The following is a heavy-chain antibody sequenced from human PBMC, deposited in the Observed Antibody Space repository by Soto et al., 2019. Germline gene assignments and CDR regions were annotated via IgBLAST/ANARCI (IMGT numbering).Heavy chain of an antibody. J-gene: IGHJ4*02. D-gene: IGHD6-6*01. V-gene: IGHV3-23*01. Sequence: EVQLLESGGGLVQPGGSLRLSCVASGFTFSSYTMSWVRQAPGKGLEWVSALSGSGGSTYYADSEEGRITISRDNARNTLYLQMNSLRAEDTAVYYCAKEGSSSLFLFDNWGQGTLVTVSS. CDR2: LSGSGGST. CDR3: AKEGSSSLFLFDN. CDR1: GFTFSSYT.